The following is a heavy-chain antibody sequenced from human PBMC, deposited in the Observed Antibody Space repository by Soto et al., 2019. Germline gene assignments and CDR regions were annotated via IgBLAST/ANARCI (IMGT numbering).Heavy chain of an antibody. CDR3: ARGRRYSYDFAYYYYGMDV. Sequence: QVQLQQWGAGPLKPSETLSLTCAVYGGSFSGYYWSWIRQPPGKGLEWIGEINHSGSTNCNPSPKSRLTISVDTYKNQFSLKLSSVTAADTAVYYCARGRRYSYDFAYYYYGMDVWGRGTTVTVSS. CDR2: INHSGST. CDR1: GGSFSGYY. J-gene: IGHJ6*04. V-gene: IGHV4-34*01. D-gene: IGHD5-18*01.